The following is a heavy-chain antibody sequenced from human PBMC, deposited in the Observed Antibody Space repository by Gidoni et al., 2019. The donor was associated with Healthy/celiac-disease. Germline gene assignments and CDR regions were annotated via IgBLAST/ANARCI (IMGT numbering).Heavy chain of an antibody. D-gene: IGHD2-2*02. CDR2: ISGSGGST. CDR3: AKEVGGYCSSTSCYTGDY. Sequence: EVQLLEFGGGLVQPGGSLRLSCAASGFTFRSYAWSWVRQAPGKGLEWVSAISGSGGSTDYGDSVKGRFTISRDKSKNTLYLQMNRRRAEDTAVYYCAKEVGGYCSSTSCYTGDYWGQGTLVTVSS. V-gene: IGHV3-23*01. CDR1: GFTFRSYA. J-gene: IGHJ4*02.